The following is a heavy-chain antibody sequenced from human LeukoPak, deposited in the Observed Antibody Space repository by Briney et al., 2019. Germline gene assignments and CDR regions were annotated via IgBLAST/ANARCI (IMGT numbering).Heavy chain of an antibody. CDR1: VYTFTIYH. CDR2: MNPYSGDR. J-gene: IGHJ4*02. V-gene: IGHV1-8*03. D-gene: IGHD4-17*01. Sequence: GASVTVSFKTSVYTFTIYHINWVRQATGQGVEWMGWMNPYSGDRGYAQNFQGRVSITSDASIGTAYMELSSLRSDDTAVYFCARTTSLTASGYDYWGQGTLVTVSS. CDR3: ARTTSLTASGYDY.